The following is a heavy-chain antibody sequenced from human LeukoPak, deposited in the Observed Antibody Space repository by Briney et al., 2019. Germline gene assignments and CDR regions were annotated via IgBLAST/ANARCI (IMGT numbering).Heavy chain of an antibody. CDR3: AKVPQPVYYFDY. CDR1: GFTFSSYD. V-gene: IGHV3-23*01. J-gene: IGHJ4*02. Sequence: AGGSLRLSCAASGFTFSSYDMSWVRQAPGKGLEWVSSISGSGDRTIYADSVRGRLTISRDNSKSTLYLRMSSLRAEDTAVYYCAKVPQPVYYFDYWGQGFLVTVSS. CDR2: ISGSGDRT.